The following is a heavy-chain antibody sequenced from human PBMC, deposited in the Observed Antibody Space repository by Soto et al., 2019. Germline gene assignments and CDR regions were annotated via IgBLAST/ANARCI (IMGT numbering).Heavy chain of an antibody. Sequence: GASVKVSCKASGYTFTGYYMHWVRQAPGQGLEWMGWINPNSGDTNYAQKFQGWVTMTRDTSISTAYMELSRLRSDDTAVYYCARDYGDYAYGMDVWGQGTTVTVSS. V-gene: IGHV1-2*04. D-gene: IGHD4-17*01. J-gene: IGHJ6*02. CDR3: ARDYGDYAYGMDV. CDR2: INPNSGDT. CDR1: GYTFTGYY.